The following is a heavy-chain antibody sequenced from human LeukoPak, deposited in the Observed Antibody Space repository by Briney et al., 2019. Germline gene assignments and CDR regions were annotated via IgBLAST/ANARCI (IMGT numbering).Heavy chain of an antibody. CDR1: GGTFSSYA. Sequence: GASVKVSCKASGGTFSSYAISWVRQAPGQGLEWMGGIIPIFGTANYAQKFQGRVTITADKSTSTAYMELSSLGSEDTAVYYCARGMVTRPLGWGHLYYMDVWGKGTTVTVSS. CDR3: ARGMVTRPLGWGHLYYMDV. J-gene: IGHJ6*03. V-gene: IGHV1-69*06. CDR2: IIPIFGTA. D-gene: IGHD2-21*02.